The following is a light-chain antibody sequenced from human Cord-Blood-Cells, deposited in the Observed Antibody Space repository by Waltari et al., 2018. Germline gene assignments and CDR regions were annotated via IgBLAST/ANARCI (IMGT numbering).Light chain of an antibody. Sequence: EIVLTQSPGTLSLSPGERATLSCRASQSVSSSYLAWYQQKPGQAPRLLIYGASSRATGSPDRFSGSGSGTDLTLTISRLEPEDFAVYYCQQWITFGQGTRLEIK. V-gene: IGKV3-20*01. J-gene: IGKJ5*01. CDR1: QSVSSSY. CDR3: QQWIT. CDR2: GAS.